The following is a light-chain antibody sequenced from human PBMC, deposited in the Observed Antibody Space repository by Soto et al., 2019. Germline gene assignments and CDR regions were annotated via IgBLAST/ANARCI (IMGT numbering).Light chain of an antibody. Sequence: DIQLTQSPSSLSASVGDRVTITCRSSQNINTYLNWYQQRPGEPPKLLIYDASSLKSGVPSRFSGSASGTAFTLTSSSLQHEDFGTYYCQQSSRMPTFGGGTKLDIK. J-gene: IGKJ4*01. CDR1: QNINTY. V-gene: IGKV1-39*01. CDR2: DAS. CDR3: QQSSRMPT.